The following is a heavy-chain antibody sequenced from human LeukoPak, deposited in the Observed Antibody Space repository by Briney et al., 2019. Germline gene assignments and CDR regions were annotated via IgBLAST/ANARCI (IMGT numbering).Heavy chain of an antibody. V-gene: IGHV3-7*03. CDR2: IKQDGSEK. Sequence: PGGSLRLSCAASGFTFSSYGMNWVRQAPGKGLEWVANIKQDGSEKYYVDSVKGRFTISRDNAKNSLYLQMNSLRAEDTALYYCAKVAATGGWDYYMDVWGKGTTVTISS. CDR3: AKVAATGGWDYYMDV. CDR1: GFTFSSYG. J-gene: IGHJ6*03. D-gene: IGHD6-19*01.